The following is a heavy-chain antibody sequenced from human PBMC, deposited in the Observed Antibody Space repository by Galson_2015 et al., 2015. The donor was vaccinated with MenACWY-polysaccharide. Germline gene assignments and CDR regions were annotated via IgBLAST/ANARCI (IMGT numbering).Heavy chain of an antibody. J-gene: IGHJ4*02. CDR3: ARIIARKYTFADS. CDR2: MNPNSGNT. CDR1: GYKFTSYD. Sequence: SVKVSCKASGYKFTSYDINWVRQATGQGLEWMGWMNPNSGNTGYAQKFQGRVTMTSNSAMTTACMELSSLRSEDTAVYYCARIIARKYTFADSWGQGTLVTVSS. D-gene: IGHD2-21*01. V-gene: IGHV1-8*01.